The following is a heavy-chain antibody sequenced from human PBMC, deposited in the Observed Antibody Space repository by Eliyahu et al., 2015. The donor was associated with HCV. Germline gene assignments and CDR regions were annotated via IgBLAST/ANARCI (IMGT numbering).Heavy chain of an antibody. CDR3: AHTLRGVSSYYFDY. Sequence: QITLKESGPTLVKPTQTLTLTCTFSGFSLSTSGVGVGWIRQPPGKALEWLAISYWDDAKRYSPSLKSRLTITKDTSKNQVVLTMTNMDPVDTATYYCAHTLRGVSSYYFDYWGQGTLVTVSS. CDR1: GFSLSTSGVG. V-gene: IGHV2-5*02. D-gene: IGHD2-8*01. CDR2: SYWDDAK. J-gene: IGHJ4*02.